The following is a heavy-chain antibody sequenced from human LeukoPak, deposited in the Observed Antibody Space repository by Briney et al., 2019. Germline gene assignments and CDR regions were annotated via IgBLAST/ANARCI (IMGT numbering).Heavy chain of an antibody. D-gene: IGHD5-18*01. CDR2: FKSKTDGGTI. J-gene: IGHJ4*02. CDR1: GFTFNNAW. CDR3: TTGGYRYGDDY. V-gene: IGHV3-15*07. Sequence: PGGSLRLSCAASGFTFNNAWMNWVRQAPGKGLEWVGRFKSKTDGGTIDCAAPVKGRFTISRDDSKNTLYPQMNSLKTEDTAVYYCTTGGYRYGDDYWGQGTLVTVSS.